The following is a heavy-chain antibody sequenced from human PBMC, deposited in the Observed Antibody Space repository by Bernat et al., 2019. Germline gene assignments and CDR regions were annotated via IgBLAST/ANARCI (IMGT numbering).Heavy chain of an antibody. CDR1: GFTFNNYA. CDR2: ISGSRGST. CDR3: AKGCGDTCYSDFDY. D-gene: IGHD2-15*01. J-gene: IGHJ4*02. Sequence: EVQLLESGGTLVQPGVSLRLSCAASGFTFNNYAMAWVRQAPGKGLEWVSTISGSRGSTFYADSVKGRFTISRDNSKNTLYLQMSSLRAEDAAVYFCAKGCGDTCYSDFDYWCQGTLVTVTS. V-gene: IGHV3-23*01.